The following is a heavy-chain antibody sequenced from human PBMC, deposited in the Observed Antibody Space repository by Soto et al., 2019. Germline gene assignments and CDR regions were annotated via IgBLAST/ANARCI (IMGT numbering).Heavy chain of an antibody. CDR2: IYYSGST. Sequence: LSVSYTVPGGSSSSGSYYGSWIRQHPGKGLEWIGYIYYSGSTYYNPSLKSRVTISVDTSKNQFSLKLSSVTAADTAVYYCARDPRYRGYGMDVWGQGTTVTVSS. CDR3: ARDPRYRGYGMDV. D-gene: IGHD1-1*01. V-gene: IGHV4-31*03. CDR1: GGSSSSGSYY. J-gene: IGHJ6*02.